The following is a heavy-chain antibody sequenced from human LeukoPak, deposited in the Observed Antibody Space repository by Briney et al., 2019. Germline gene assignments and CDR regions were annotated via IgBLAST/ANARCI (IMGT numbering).Heavy chain of an antibody. CDR3: AKDTTRHIVVVPAAFDY. V-gene: IGHV3-30*18. D-gene: IGHD2-2*01. J-gene: IGHJ4*02. Sequence: AGGSLRLSCAASGFTFSSYGMHWVRQAPGKGLEWVAVISYDGSNKYYAYSVEGRFTISRDNSNNTLYLQMNSLRAEDTAVYYCAKDTTRHIVVVPAAFDYWGQGTLVTVSS. CDR2: ISYDGSNK. CDR1: GFTFSSYG.